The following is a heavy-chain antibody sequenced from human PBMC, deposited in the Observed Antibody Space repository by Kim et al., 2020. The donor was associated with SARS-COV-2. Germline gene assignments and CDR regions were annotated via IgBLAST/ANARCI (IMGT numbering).Heavy chain of an antibody. CDR1: GGSISSSSYY. CDR3: ARHYYGSGSYYWDYYYYGMDV. CDR2: IYYSGST. V-gene: IGHV4-39*01. Sequence: SETLSLTCTVSGGSISSSSYYWGWIRQPPGKGLEWIVSIYYSGSTYYNPSLKSRVTISVDTSKNQFSLKLSSVTAADTAVYYCARHYYGSGSYYWDYYYYGMDVWGQGTTVTVSS. D-gene: IGHD3-10*01. J-gene: IGHJ6*02.